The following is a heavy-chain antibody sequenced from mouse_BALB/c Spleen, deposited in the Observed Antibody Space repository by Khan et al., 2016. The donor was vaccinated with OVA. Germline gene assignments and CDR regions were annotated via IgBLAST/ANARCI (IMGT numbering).Heavy chain of an antibody. CDR2: IWSDGAS. CDR1: GFSLTTYG. CDR3: ARGNFYAMDY. D-gene: IGHD2-1*01. V-gene: IGHV2-6*02. Sequence: QVQLKESGPGLVAPSQSLSITCTVSGFSLTTYGIHWVRQPPGKGLEWLIVIWSDGASTYNSALKSRLSISKDNSKSQVFLKMNSLQTDDTAMYYCARGNFYAMDYWGQGTSVTVSS. J-gene: IGHJ4*01.